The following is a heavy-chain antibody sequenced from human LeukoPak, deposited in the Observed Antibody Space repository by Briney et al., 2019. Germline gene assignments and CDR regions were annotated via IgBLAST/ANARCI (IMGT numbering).Heavy chain of an antibody. J-gene: IGHJ3*02. D-gene: IGHD5-24*01. CDR2: IIPILGIA. CDR3: AGAQRERWLQLGAFDI. CDR1: GGTFSSYT. Sequence: SSVKVSCKASGGTFSSYTISWVRQAPGQGLEWMGRIIPILGIANYAQKFQGRVTITADKSTSTAYMELSSLRSEDTAVYYCAGAQRERWLQLGAFDIWGQGTMVTVSS. V-gene: IGHV1-69*02.